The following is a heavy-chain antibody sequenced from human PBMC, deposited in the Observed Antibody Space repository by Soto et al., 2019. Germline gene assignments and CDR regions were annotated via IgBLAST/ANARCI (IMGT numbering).Heavy chain of an antibody. CDR2: ISYDGSNK. J-gene: IGHJ6*02. CDR1: GFTFSSYG. V-gene: IGHV3-30*18. D-gene: IGHD6-19*01. Sequence: PGGSLRLSWAASGFTFSSYGMHWVRQAPGKGLEWVAVISYDGSNKYYADSVKGRFTISRDNSKNTLYLQMNSLRAEDTAVYYCAKDPRKYSSGWYPKYYYYGMDVWGQGTTVTVSS. CDR3: AKDPRKYSSGWYPKYYYYGMDV.